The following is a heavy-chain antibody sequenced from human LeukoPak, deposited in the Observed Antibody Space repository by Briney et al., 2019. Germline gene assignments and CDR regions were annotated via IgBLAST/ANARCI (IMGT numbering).Heavy chain of an antibody. Sequence: PSETLSLTCTVYGVSISSSSYYWGWLRQPPGKGLEWIGSIYYSGSTYYNPSLKSRVTISVDTSKNQFSLKLSSVTAADTAVYYCARRTYSSSWYGFNYFDYWGQGTLVTVSS. D-gene: IGHD6-13*01. CDR2: IYYSGST. CDR3: ARRTYSSSWYGFNYFDY. CDR1: GVSISSSSYY. J-gene: IGHJ4*02. V-gene: IGHV4-39*01.